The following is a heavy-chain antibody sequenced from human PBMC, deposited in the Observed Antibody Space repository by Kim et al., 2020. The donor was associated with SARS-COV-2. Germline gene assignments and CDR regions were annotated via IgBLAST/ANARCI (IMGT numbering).Heavy chain of an antibody. V-gene: IGHV3-23*01. CDR3: GKDRPCLTCLPIDS. Sequence: ADSVKGRFTTSRDNSKNTLYRQINRLRAEDTAVYYCGKDRPCLTCLPIDSWGQGALVTVSS. J-gene: IGHJ4*02. D-gene: IGHD2-2*01.